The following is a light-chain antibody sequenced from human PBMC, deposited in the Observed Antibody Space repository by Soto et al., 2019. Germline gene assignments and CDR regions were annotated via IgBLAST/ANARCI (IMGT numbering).Light chain of an antibody. J-gene: IGKJ4*01. Sequence: EIVLTQSPGTLSLSPGEGATLSCRASQSISSSYLAWYQQKPGLAPRLLIYGTSSRAPGIPARFSGTGSGTDFTLTISRLEPEDFAVYFCQQYGTSPLTFGGATKVDIK. CDR1: QSISSSY. CDR3: QQYGTSPLT. CDR2: GTS. V-gene: IGKV3-20*01.